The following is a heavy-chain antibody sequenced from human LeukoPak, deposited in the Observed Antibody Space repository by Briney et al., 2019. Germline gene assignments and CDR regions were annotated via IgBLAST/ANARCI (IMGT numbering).Heavy chain of an antibody. CDR3: ARVSEGMLLTFGGVIVIPRPLDY. CDR2: MNPNSGNT. J-gene: IGHJ4*02. Sequence: GASVKVSCKASGYTFTSYDINWVRQATGQGLEWMGWMNPNSGNTGYAQKFQGRVTMTRNPSISTAYMELSSLRSEDTAVYYCARVSEGMLLTFGGVIVIPRPLDYWGQGTLVTVSS. V-gene: IGHV1-8*01. CDR1: GYTFTSYD. D-gene: IGHD3-16*02.